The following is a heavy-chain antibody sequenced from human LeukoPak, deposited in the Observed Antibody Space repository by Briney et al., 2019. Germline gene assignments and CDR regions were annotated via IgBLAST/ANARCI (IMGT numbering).Heavy chain of an antibody. Sequence: ASVKVSCKASGYTFTGYYMHWVRQAPGQGLEWMGRINPNSGVTNFAQNFQGRLTMTTDTSISTAYMELSRLTSDDTTVYYCARELGINAFDVWGQGTLVTVSS. CDR3: ARELGINAFDV. J-gene: IGHJ3*01. D-gene: IGHD1-26*01. V-gene: IGHV1-2*06. CDR1: GYTFTGYY. CDR2: INPNSGVT.